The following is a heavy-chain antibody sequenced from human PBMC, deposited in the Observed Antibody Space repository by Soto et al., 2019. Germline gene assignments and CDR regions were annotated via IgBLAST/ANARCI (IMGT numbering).Heavy chain of an antibody. CDR1: GFTFSSYS. D-gene: IGHD4-4*01. CDR2: ISGSGNYT. Sequence: GGSLRLSCAASGFTFSSYSMNWVRQAPGKGLEWVSSISGSGNYTHYADFLRGRFTISRDNAKTSLYLQMNSLRAEDTAVYYCAREGINNYNEYYFDSWGQGTVVTVSS. J-gene: IGHJ4*02. V-gene: IGHV3-21*01. CDR3: AREGINNYNEYYFDS.